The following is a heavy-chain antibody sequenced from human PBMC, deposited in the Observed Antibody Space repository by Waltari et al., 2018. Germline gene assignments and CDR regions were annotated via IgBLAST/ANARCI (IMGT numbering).Heavy chain of an antibody. Sequence: QVQLQQWGAGLLKSSETLSLTCGVYEGALTGYYWAWIRQTPDNGLEWIAQINDSGSSQYNPSLERRVSISIDRIKRQFSLRLNSMTAADTAMYFCARGNWGGWFFDLWGRGTLVSVSS. CDR3: ARGNWGGWFFDL. D-gene: IGHD7-27*01. J-gene: IGHJ2*01. V-gene: IGHV4-34*02. CDR2: INDSGSS. CDR1: EGALTGYY.